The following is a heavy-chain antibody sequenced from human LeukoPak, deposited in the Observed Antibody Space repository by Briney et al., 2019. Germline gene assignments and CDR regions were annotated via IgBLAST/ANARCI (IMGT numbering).Heavy chain of an antibody. CDR3: ARLPCSGYYLDY. CDR1: GGSFSGYY. J-gene: IGHJ4*02. D-gene: IGHD3-22*01. CDR2: INHSGST. Sequence: SETLSLTCAVYGGSFSGYYWSWIRQPPGKGLEWIGEINHSGSTNYNPSLKSRVTISVDTSKNQFSLKLSSVTAADTAVYHCARLPCSGYYLDYRGQGTLVTVSS. V-gene: IGHV4-34*01.